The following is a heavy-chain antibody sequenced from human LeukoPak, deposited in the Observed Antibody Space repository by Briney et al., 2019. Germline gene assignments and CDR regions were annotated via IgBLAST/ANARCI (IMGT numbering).Heavy chain of an antibody. V-gene: IGHV3-30-3*01. CDR2: ISYDGSNK. J-gene: IGHJ4*02. Sequence: GGSLRLSCAASGFTFSSYAMHWVRQALGKGLEWVAVISYDGSNKYYADSVKGRFTISRDNSKNTLYLQMNSLRAEDTAVYYCARDPRITIFGVVTSYYFDYWGQGTLVTVSS. CDR3: ARDPRITIFGVVTSYYFDY. CDR1: GFTFSSYA. D-gene: IGHD3-3*01.